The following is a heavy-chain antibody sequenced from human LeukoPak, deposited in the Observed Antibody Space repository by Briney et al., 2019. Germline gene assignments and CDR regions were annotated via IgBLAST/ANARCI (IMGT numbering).Heavy chain of an antibody. CDR2: INSDGSTT. J-gene: IGHJ4*02. V-gene: IGHV3-74*01. CDR3: ARGIIPAAGIDY. Sequence: GGSLRLSCAASGFTFGSHWMHWVRQAPGKGLVWVSLINSDGSTTAYADSVKGRFTISRDNAKNTLYLQVNSLRAEDTAVYYCARGIIPAAGIDYWGQGTLVTVSS. D-gene: IGHD6-13*01. CDR1: GFTFGSHW.